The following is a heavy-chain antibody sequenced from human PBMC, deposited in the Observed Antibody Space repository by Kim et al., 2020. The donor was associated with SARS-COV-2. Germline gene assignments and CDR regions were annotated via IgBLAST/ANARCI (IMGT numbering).Heavy chain of an antibody. D-gene: IGHD5-12*01. V-gene: IGHV3-30*02. J-gene: IGHJ4*02. CDR3: AKASLDIVATQWGDFDY. Sequence: VKGRFTISRDNSKNTLYLQMNSLRAEDTAVYYCAKASLDIVATQWGDFDYWGQGTLVTVSS.